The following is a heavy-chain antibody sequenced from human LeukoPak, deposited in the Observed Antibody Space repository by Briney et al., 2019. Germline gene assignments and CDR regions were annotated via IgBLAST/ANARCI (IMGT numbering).Heavy chain of an antibody. CDR1: GFTFSNYT. D-gene: IGHD2-15*01. V-gene: IGHV3-53*01. CDR2: IYNGDTT. CDR3: ARAAALGHCSGANCYEFLDY. J-gene: IGHJ4*02. Sequence: GESLRLSCAASGFTFSNYTMSWVRQAPGKGLEWVSVIYNGDTTYYADSVKGRFTISRDNSKKTLYLQMNSLRAEDTAVYYCARAAALGHCSGANCYEFLDYWGQGTLVTVSS.